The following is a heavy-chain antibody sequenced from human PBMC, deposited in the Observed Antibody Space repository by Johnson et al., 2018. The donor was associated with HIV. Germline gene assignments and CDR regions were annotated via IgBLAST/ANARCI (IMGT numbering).Heavy chain of an antibody. V-gene: IGHV3-15*01. Sequence: VQLVESGGGLVQPGGSLRLSCAASGFTFSNAWMSWVRQAPGKGLEWVGRIRSKTAGGTIEYAAPVKGRFTSARDDSKDTLYLEMNSLKTEDTAVYYCSTDHPTAPLFIMNAFDIWGQGTMVTVSS. CDR1: GFTFSNAW. CDR3: STDHPTAPLFIMNAFDI. D-gene: IGHD3-16*01. J-gene: IGHJ3*02. CDR2: IRSKTAGGTI.